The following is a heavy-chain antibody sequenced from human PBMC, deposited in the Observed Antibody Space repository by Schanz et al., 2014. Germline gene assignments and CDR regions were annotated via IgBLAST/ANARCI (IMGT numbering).Heavy chain of an antibody. CDR3: ARDRDQWDGNYLDY. Sequence: QVQLVQSGGEVKTPGASVKVSCKASGYTFTRPGISWVRQAPGQGLEWMGWIGGSDGNTNFAQKFQGRGTMTTYTSTSTVYMELRSLTSDDSAVYYCARDRDQWDGNYLDYWGQGTLVTVSS. D-gene: IGHD1-26*01. J-gene: IGHJ4*02. V-gene: IGHV1-18*01. CDR2: IGGSDGNT. CDR1: GYTFTRPG.